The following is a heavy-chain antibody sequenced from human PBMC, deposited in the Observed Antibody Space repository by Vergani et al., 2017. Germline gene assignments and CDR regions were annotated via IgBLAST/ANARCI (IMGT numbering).Heavy chain of an antibody. CDR1: GFTFSSYA. Sequence: VQLLESGGGLVQPGGSLRLSCAASGFTFSSYAMSWVRQAPGKGLEWVSGISGSGGSTYYADSVKGRFTISRDISKNTLDLQMNSLRAEDTALYYCAKETNYDYVWGSYRPPPFDYWGQGTLVTVSS. CDR3: AKETNYDYVWGSYRPPPFDY. V-gene: IGHV3-23*01. D-gene: IGHD3-16*02. CDR2: ISGSGGST. J-gene: IGHJ4*02.